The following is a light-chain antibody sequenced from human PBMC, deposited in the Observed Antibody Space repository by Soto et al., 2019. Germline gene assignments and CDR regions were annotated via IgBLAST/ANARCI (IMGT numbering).Light chain of an antibody. CDR2: DVS. CDR3: SSFTTSSTYV. Sequence: QSVLTQPASVSGSPGQSITISCTGTRSDVSSYNYVSWYQQHPGKAPKLIIYDVSDRPSGVSNRFSGSKSGNTASLTISGLQAEDEADYYCSSFTTSSTYVFGTGTKVTVL. V-gene: IGLV2-14*03. J-gene: IGLJ1*01. CDR1: RSDVSSYNY.